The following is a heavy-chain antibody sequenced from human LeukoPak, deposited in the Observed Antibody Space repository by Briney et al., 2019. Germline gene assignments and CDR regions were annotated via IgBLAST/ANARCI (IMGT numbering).Heavy chain of an antibody. CDR1: GGSISSYY. D-gene: IGHD3-10*01. CDR2: IYYSGST. CDR3: ARDRHYYGSGRPSYFDY. J-gene: IGHJ4*02. V-gene: IGHV4-59*01. Sequence: SETLSLTCTVSGGSISSYYWSWIRQPPGKGLEWIGYIYYSGSTDYNPSLKSRVTISVDTSKNQFSLKLSSVTAADTAVYYCARDRHYYGSGRPSYFDYWGQGTLVTVSS.